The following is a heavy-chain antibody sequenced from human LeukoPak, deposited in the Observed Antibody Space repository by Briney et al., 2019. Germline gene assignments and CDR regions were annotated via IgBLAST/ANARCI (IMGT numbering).Heavy chain of an antibody. CDR1: GGSISSISYY. V-gene: IGHV4-31*03. CDR2: IYYSGST. D-gene: IGHD1-26*01. J-gene: IGHJ3*02. Sequence: SETLSLTCTVSGGSISSISYYWSWIRQHPGKGLEWIGYIYYSGSTYYNPSLKSRVTISVDTSKNQFSLKLSSVTAADTAVYYCARGSRDTNGAFDIWGQGTMVTVSS. CDR3: ARGSRDTNGAFDI.